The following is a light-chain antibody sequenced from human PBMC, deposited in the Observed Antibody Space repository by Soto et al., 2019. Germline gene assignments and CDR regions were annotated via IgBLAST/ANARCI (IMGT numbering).Light chain of an antibody. Sequence: DVVLTQSPLSLPVTLGQAASLSCRSSQSLVNRDGNTYLTWFQQRPGQSPRRLIYYVSNRDSGVTARFHRSASGTDFTLKISRVEAEDVGVYYCMQGTYWPTFGQGTRLEIK. CDR2: YVS. CDR1: QSLVNRDGNTY. J-gene: IGKJ5*01. CDR3: MQGTYWPT. V-gene: IGKV2-30*01.